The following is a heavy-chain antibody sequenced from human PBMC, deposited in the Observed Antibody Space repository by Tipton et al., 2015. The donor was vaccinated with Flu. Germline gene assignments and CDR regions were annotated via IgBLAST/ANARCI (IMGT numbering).Heavy chain of an antibody. Sequence: SLRLSCAASGFTFSSYWMSWVRQAPGKGLEWVANINQDGSVKYYVDSVKGRFTISRDNAKNSLYLQINSLRAEDTAVYYCARQIGGGDCYWGQGTLVTVSS. V-gene: IGHV3-7*01. CDR3: ARQIGGGDCY. J-gene: IGHJ1*01. CDR1: GFTFSSYW. CDR2: INQDGSVK. D-gene: IGHD2-21*01.